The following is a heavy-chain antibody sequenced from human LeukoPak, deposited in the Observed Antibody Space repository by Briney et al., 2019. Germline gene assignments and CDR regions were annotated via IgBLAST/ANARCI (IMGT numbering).Heavy chain of an antibody. Sequence: SETLSLTCTVSGGSISSSSYYWGWIRQPPGKGLEWIGSIYYSGSTYYNPSLKSRVTISVDTSKNQFSLKLSSVTAADTAVYYCSTGTTYPGGADYWGQGTLVTVSS. CDR3: STGTTYPGGADY. D-gene: IGHD1-7*01. V-gene: IGHV4-39*01. CDR1: GGSISSSSYY. CDR2: IYYSGST. J-gene: IGHJ4*02.